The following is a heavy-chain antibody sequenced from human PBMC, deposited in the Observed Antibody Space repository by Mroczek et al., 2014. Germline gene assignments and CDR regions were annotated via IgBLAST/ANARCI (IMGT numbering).Heavy chain of an antibody. J-gene: IGHJ6*02. Sequence: ESGPGLVKPSQTLSLTCTVSGGSISSGSYYWSWIRQPAGKGLEWIGRIYTSGSTNYNPSLKSRVTISVDTSKNQFSLKLSSVTAADTAVYYCARDSLIVVVPAAILGRDAQPTYYYYGMDVWGQGTTVTVSS. CDR2: IYTSGST. CDR1: GGSISSGSYY. D-gene: IGHD2-2*01. V-gene: IGHV4-61*02. CDR3: ARDSLIVVVPAAILGRDAQPTYYYYGMDV.